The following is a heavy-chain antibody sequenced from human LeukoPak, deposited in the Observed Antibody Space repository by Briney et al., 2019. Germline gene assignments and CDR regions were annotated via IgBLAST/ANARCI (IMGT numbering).Heavy chain of an antibody. CDR3: AKDSPYNWNDGGDAFDI. J-gene: IGHJ3*02. CDR2: ISYDGSNK. Sequence: PGGSLRLSCAASGFTFSSYGMHWVRQAPGKGLEWVAVISYDGSNKYYADSVKGRFTISRDNSKNTLYLQMNSLRAEDTAVYYCAKDSPYNWNDGGDAFDIWGQGTMVTVSS. V-gene: IGHV3-30*18. D-gene: IGHD1-20*01. CDR1: GFTFSSYG.